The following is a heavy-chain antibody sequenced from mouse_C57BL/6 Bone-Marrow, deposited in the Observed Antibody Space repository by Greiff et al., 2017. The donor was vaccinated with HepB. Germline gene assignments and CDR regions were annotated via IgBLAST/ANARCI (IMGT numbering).Heavy chain of an antibody. Sequence: EVQRVESGGGLVQPGGSLSLSCAASGFTFTDYYMSWVRQPPGKALEWLGFIRNKANGYTTEYSASVKGRFTISRDNSQSILYLQMNALRAEDSATYYCARCLYDGYYVGYFDYWGQGTTLTVSS. V-gene: IGHV7-3*01. CDR2: IRNKANGYTT. CDR3: ARCLYDGYYVGYFDY. J-gene: IGHJ2*01. D-gene: IGHD2-3*01. CDR1: GFTFTDYY.